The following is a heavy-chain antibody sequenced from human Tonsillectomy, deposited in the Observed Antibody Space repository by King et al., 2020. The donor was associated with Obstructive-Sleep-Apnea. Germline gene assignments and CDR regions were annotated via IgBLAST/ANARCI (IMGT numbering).Heavy chain of an antibody. CDR2: VSGSGGST. D-gene: IGHD6-13*01. CDR3: AKDGGGSSWYFDY. CDR1: GFTFSSYA. V-gene: IGHV3-23*04. J-gene: IGHJ4*02. Sequence: VQLVESGGGLVQPGGSLRLSCAASGFTFSSYAMSWVRQAPGKGLEWVSAVSGSGGSTYYADSVKGRFTISRDNSKNTLYLQMNSLRAEDTDVYYCAKDGGGSSWYFDYWGQGTLVTVSS.